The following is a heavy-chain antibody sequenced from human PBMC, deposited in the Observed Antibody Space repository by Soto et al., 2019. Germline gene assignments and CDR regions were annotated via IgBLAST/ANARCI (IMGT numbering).Heavy chain of an antibody. CDR1: GFTFSSYG. CDR2: ISYDGSNK. V-gene: IGHV3-30*18. Sequence: PWGSLRLSCAASGFTFSSYGMHWVRQAPGKGLEWVAVISYDGSNKYYADSVKGRFTISRDNSKNTLYLQMNSLRAEDTAVYYCAKVNNQGGFLTVIYYYYYGMDVWGQGTTVTASS. CDR3: AKVNNQGGFLTVIYYYYYGMDV. J-gene: IGHJ6*02. D-gene: IGHD3-9*01.